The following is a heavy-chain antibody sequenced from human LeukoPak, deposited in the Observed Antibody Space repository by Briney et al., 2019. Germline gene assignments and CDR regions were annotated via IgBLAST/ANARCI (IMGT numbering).Heavy chain of an antibody. V-gene: IGHV4-59*01. Sequence: PSETLSLTCTVSGGSISSYYWSWIRQPPGKGLEWIGYNYYSGSTNYNPSLKSRVTISVDTSKNQFSLRLSSVTAADTAVYYCARVRYFDWLSIDYWGQGTLVTVSS. CDR1: GGSISSYY. D-gene: IGHD3-9*01. CDR2: NYYSGST. J-gene: IGHJ4*02. CDR3: ARVRYFDWLSIDY.